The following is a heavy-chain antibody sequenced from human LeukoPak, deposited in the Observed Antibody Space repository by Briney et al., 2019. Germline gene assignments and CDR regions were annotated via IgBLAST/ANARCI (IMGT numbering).Heavy chain of an antibody. V-gene: IGHV3-23*01. CDR3: SKWNGYGDY. J-gene: IGHJ4*02. CDR2: ISGGGANT. CDR1: GFSFSNSG. Sequence: GGSLRLSCAASGFSFSNSGMSWVRQAPAKGLEWVAGISGGGANTHYADSVKGRFTISRDNSKNTLFMQMNSLRDEDTAIYYCSKWNGYGDYWGQGTLVTVSS. D-gene: IGHD1-1*01.